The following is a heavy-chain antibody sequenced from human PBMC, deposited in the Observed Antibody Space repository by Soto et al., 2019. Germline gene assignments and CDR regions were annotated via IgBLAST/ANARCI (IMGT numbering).Heavy chain of an antibody. Sequence: QIQLVESGGGVVQPGRSLRLSCAASGFTFSTFGMHWVRQAPGKGLEWVAVMSYAGSHEFYADSVKGRFSISRDNSRNTLYLQMNSLRPEVTGVYFCAKDWGAPGELLGNRVRSWGQGTRVTVS. CDR3: AKDWGAPGELLGNRVRS. CDR1: GFTFSTFG. D-gene: IGHD3-10*01. J-gene: IGHJ5*02. V-gene: IGHV3-30*18. CDR2: MSYAGSHE.